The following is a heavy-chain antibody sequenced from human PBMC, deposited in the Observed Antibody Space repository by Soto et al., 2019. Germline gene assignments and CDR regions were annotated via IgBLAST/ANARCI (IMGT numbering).Heavy chain of an antibody. Sequence: PGEGLEWIGYMYYSGSFYYNPSLKGRVMISSDTSKNQFSLSVSSVTAADTAVYYCAIFFFQAEDGIRDVRSVSAFLLNRSSDL. J-gene: IGHJ2*01. V-gene: IGHV4-31*02. D-gene: IGHD3-10*02. CDR2: MYYSGSF. CDR3: AIFFFQAEDGIRDVRSVSAFLLNRSSDL.